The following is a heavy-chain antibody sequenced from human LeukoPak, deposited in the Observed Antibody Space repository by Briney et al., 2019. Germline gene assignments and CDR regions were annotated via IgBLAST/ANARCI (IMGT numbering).Heavy chain of an antibody. CDR2: ISGGGGST. J-gene: IGHJ4*02. CDR3: AKVLGYCSSTSCYGGFDY. Sequence: RGSLRLSCAASGFTFSSYAMSWVRQAPGKGLEWVSAISGGGGSTYYADSVKGRFTISRDNSKNTLYLQMTSLRAEDTAVYYCAKVLGYCSSTSCYGGFDYWGQGTLVTVSS. D-gene: IGHD2-2*01. V-gene: IGHV3-23*01. CDR1: GFTFSSYA.